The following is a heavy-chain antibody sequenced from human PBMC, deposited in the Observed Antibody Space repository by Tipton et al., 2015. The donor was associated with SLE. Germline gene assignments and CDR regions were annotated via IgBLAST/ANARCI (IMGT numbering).Heavy chain of an antibody. D-gene: IGHD3-22*01. V-gene: IGHV3-53*04. CDR2: IYSGGST. J-gene: IGHJ4*02. CDR1: GFTVSSNY. CDR3: ASRASSGYYSFDY. Sequence: QLVQSGGGLVQPGGSLRLSCAASGFTVSSNYMSWVRQAPGKGLEWVSVIYSGGSTYYADSVKGRFTISRHNSKNTLYLQMNSLRAEDPAVYYCASRASSGYYSFDYWGQGTLVTVSS.